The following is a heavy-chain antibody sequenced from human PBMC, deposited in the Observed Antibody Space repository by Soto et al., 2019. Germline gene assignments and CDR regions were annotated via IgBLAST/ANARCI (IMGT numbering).Heavy chain of an antibody. CDR3: ARDDCSGGSCSHAFDI. V-gene: IGHV3-21*01. CDR1: GFAFSSYS. D-gene: IGHD2-15*01. Sequence: EVQLVESGGGLVKPGGSLRLSCEASGFAFSSYSMNLVRQAPGKGLEWVSSISSSSSYIYYADSVKGRFTISRDNAKNSLYLQMNSLRGDDTAVYYCARDDCSGGSCSHAFDIWGQGTMVTVSS. CDR2: ISSSSSYI. J-gene: IGHJ3*02.